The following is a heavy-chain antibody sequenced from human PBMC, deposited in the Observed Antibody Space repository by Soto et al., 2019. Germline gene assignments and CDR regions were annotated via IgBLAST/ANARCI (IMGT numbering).Heavy chain of an antibody. V-gene: IGHV1-69*06. J-gene: IGHJ3*02. CDR3: ARDLSSSYSWDDAFDI. CDR1: GGTFSSYA. Sequence: ASVKVSCKASGGTFSSYAISWVRQAPGQGLEWMGGIIPIFGTANYAQKFQGRVTITADRSTSTAYMELSSLRSEDTAVYYCARDLSSSYSWDDAFDIWGQGTMVTVS. D-gene: IGHD6-6*01. CDR2: IIPIFGTA.